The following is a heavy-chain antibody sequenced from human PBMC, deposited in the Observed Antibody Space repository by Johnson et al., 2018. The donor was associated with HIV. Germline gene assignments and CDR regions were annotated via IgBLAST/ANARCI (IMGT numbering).Heavy chain of an antibody. CDR2: INSGGST. Sequence: VQLVESGGGVVRPGGSLRLSCAAAGFTSDDYGMTWVRQGPGKGLECVSVINSGGSTYYADSVKGRFTISRDNSKNTLYLQMNSLRAEDTAVYYCARDRALCHPGGAFDIWGRGTVVTVSS. CDR3: ARDRALCHPGGAFDI. J-gene: IGHJ3*02. D-gene: IGHD2/OR15-2a*01. V-gene: IGHV3-66*01. CDR1: GFTSDDYG.